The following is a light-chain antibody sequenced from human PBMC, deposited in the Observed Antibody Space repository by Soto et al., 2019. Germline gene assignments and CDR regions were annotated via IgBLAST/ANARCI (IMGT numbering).Light chain of an antibody. V-gene: IGKV3-20*01. CDR1: QSVSSSY. CDR3: QQYGSSPLT. Sequence: EIVLTQSPGTLSLSPGERATLSCRASQSVSSSYLAWYQQKPGQAPRLLIYGASSRATGIPDRFSGSGSGTDLTLTISRLEPEDFAVYYCQQYGSSPLTFGGWTKVEIK. CDR2: GAS. J-gene: IGKJ4*01.